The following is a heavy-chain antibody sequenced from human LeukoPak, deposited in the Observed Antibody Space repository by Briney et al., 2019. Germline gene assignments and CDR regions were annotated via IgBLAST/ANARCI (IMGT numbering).Heavy chain of an antibody. V-gene: IGHV4-59*01. CDR1: GGSISSYY. CDR3: AVGITAMANFDY. Sequence: PETLSLTCTVSGGSISSYYWSWIRQPPGKGLEWIGYIYYSGSTNYNPSLKSRVTISVDTSKNQFSLKLSSVTAADTAVYYCAVGITAMANFDYWGQGTLVTVSS. CDR2: IYYSGST. D-gene: IGHD5-18*01. J-gene: IGHJ4*02.